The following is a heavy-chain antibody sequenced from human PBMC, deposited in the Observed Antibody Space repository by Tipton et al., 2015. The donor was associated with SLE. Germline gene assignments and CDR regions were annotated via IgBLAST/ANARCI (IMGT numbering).Heavy chain of an antibody. V-gene: IGHV3-23*01. CDR3: ARSPVDYWNGYSA. J-gene: IGHJ4*02. CDR1: GFTFSNYA. D-gene: IGHD3-3*01. CDR2: ITGSGDRT. Sequence: LSLTCAASGFTFSNYAMSWVRLAPGKGLEWVSAITGSGDRTYYIDSVKGRFTISRDNSKNSLYLQMNGLRAEDTAVYYCARSPVDYWNGYSAWGQGTLVAVSS.